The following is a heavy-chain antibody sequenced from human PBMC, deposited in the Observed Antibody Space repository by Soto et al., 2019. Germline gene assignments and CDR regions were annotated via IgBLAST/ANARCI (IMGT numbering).Heavy chain of an antibody. CDR3: ARDGGKTGVPQFNWFDP. J-gene: IGHJ5*02. CDR2: ISAYNGNT. CDR1: GYTFTSYG. Sequence: AASVKVSCKASGYTFTSYGISWVRQAPGQGLEWMGWISAYNGNTNYAQKLQGRVTMTTDTSTSTAYMELRSLRSDDTAVYYCARDGGKTGVPQFNWFDPWGQGTLVTVSS. D-gene: IGHD2-15*01. V-gene: IGHV1-18*01.